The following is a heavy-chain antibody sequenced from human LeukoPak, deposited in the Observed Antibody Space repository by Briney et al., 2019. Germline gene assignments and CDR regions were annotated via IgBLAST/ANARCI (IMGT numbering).Heavy chain of an antibody. Sequence: GGSLRLSCAASGFTFSSYSMNWVRQAPGKGLEWVSYISSSSSTIYYADSVKGRFTISRDNAKNSLYLQMNSLRDEDTAVYYCARDSSYYYDSSGYQSRYYYYGMDVWGQGTTVTVSS. V-gene: IGHV3-48*02. CDR3: ARDSSYYYDSSGYQSRYYYYGMDV. D-gene: IGHD3-22*01. J-gene: IGHJ6*02. CDR1: GFTFSSYS. CDR2: ISSSSSTI.